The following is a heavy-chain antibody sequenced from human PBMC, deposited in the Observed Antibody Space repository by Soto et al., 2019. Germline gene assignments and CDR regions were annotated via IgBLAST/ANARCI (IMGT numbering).Heavy chain of an antibody. CDR2: ISGSGGST. CDR1: GFTFSSYA. D-gene: IGHD3-9*01. Sequence: GGSLRLSCAASGFTFSSYAMSWVRQAPGKGLEWVSAISGSGGSTYYADSVKGRFTISRDNSKNTLYLQMNSLRAEDTAVYYCAKAGGNYDILTGPPFDYWGQGTLVTVS. V-gene: IGHV3-23*01. CDR3: AKAGGNYDILTGPPFDY. J-gene: IGHJ4*02.